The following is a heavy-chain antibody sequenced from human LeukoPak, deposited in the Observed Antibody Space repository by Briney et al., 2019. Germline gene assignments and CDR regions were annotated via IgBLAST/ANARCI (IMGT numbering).Heavy chain of an antibody. V-gene: IGHV4-39*01. Sequence: SETLSLICGLSSGSTRTSNFYWAWIRQSPGKGLAWIGSIYYTGRVSNNPSLDSRLVISIDKASNQFSLTLRSVTAADTAVYYCARHWGDYGGPNDYWGQGTLVTVSS. CDR3: ARHWGDYGGPNDY. CDR2: IYYTGRV. CDR1: SGSTRTSNFY. D-gene: IGHD4-23*01. J-gene: IGHJ4*02.